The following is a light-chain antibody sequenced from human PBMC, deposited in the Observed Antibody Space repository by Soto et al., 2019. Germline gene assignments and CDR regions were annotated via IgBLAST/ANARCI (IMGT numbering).Light chain of an antibody. CDR1: SSDVGAYHD. CDR2: EVS. J-gene: IGLJ2*01. V-gene: IGLV2-14*01. Sequence: QSVLTQPASVSGSPGQSITISCTGTSSDVGAYHDVSWYQQHPGKAPKLIISEVSNRPLGVSKRFSGSKSGNTASLTISGLQAEDEADYYCRSYTSSSTVVFGGGTKLTVL. CDR3: RSYTSSSTVV.